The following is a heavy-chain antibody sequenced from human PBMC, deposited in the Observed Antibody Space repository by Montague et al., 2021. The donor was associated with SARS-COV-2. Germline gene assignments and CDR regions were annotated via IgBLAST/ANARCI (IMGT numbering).Heavy chain of an antibody. D-gene: IGHD3-22*01. CDR1: GGSFSGYY. CDR2: IHHSGST. V-gene: IGHV4-34*01. Sequence: SETLSLTCAVYGGSFSGYYWSWIRQPPGKGLEWIGEIHHSGSTNYNPSLKSRVTISVDTSKNQFSLKLSSVTAADTAVYYCARATVGLTMIVVVMTAIDYCFDYWGQGTLVTVSS. J-gene: IGHJ4*02. CDR3: ARATVGLTMIVVVMTAIDYCFDY.